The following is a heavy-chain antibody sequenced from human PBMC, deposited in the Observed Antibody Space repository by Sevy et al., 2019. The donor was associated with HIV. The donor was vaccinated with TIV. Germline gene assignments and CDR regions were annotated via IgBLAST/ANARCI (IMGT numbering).Heavy chain of an antibody. V-gene: IGHV3-33*01. D-gene: IGHD2-2*01. CDR1: GFTFSSYG. CDR2: IWYDGSNK. CDR3: ARDRRYCSSTSCYRYGMDV. J-gene: IGHJ6*02. Sequence: GGSLRLSCAASGFTFSSYGVHWVRQAPGKGLEWVAVIWYDGSNKYYADSVKGRFTISRDNSKNTLYLQMNSLRAEDTAVYYCARDRRYCSSTSCYRYGMDVWGQGTTVTVSS.